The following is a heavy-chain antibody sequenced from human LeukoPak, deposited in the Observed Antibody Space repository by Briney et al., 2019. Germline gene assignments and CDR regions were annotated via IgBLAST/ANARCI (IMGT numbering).Heavy chain of an antibody. CDR1: GFTFSTSC. D-gene: IGHD3-10*02. V-gene: IGHV3-21*01. J-gene: IGHJ6*04. CDR3: AELGITMIGGV. CDR2: FSSSSSYI. Sequence: PGGSLRLSCAASGFTFSTSCMNWVRQAPGRGLEWVSSFSSSSSYIYYADSLKGRFTISRDNAKNSLYLQMNSLRAEDTAVYYCAELGITMIGGVWGKGTTVTISS.